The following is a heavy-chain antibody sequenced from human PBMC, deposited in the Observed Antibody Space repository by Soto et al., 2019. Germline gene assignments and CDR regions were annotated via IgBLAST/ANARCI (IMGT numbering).Heavy chain of an antibody. CDR3: AKNLGYYYDSTGYHFDY. CDR1: EFTFSNYA. D-gene: IGHD3-22*01. CDR2: ISYGGGTT. Sequence: GGSLRLSCAASEFTFSNYAMSWVRQAPGKGLEWVSAISYGGGTTYYADSVKGRFTISRDNSKNTLYLQMNSLRAEDTAVYFCAKNLGYYYDSTGYHFDYCGQGTLVTVSS. J-gene: IGHJ4*02. V-gene: IGHV3-23*01.